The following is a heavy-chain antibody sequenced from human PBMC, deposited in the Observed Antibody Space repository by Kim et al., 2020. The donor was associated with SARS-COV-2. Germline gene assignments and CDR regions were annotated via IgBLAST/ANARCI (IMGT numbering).Heavy chain of an antibody. CDR2: IKNDGSEK. Sequence: GGSLRLSCATSGFTFSSSSMSWVRQAPGKGLEWLANIKNDGSEKYYVDSVKGRFTISRDNSKNSVWLQMNSLRAEDTAVYYCTRYWTSDYWGQGTMVPV. D-gene: IGHD1-1*01. J-gene: IGHJ4*02. CDR3: TRYWTSDY. V-gene: IGHV3-7*03. CDR1: GFTFSSSS.